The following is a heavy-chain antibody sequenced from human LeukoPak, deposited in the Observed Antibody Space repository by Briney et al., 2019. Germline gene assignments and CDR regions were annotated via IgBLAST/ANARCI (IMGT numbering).Heavy chain of an antibody. J-gene: IGHJ3*01. D-gene: IGHD2-8*02. Sequence: SETLSLTCAVYGGSFSGYYWSWIRQPPGKGLEWIGEIYHSGSTNYNPSLKSRVTISVDTSKNQFSLKLSSVTAADTAVYYCARDTGEPWGQGTMVTVSS. CDR3: ARDTGEP. CDR1: GGSFSGYY. V-gene: IGHV4-34*01. CDR2: IYHSGST.